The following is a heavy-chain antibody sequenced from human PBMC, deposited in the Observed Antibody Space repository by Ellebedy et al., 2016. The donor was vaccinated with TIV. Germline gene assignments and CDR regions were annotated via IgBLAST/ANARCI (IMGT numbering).Heavy chain of an antibody. CDR2: ISGSASTW. D-gene: IGHD1-1*01. CDR1: GFTFRSHE. V-gene: IGHV3-48*03. CDR3: ARVGLMGRRAGDWHDS. Sequence: PGGSLRLSCAASGFTFRSHEMTWVRQAPGKGLEWVSHISGSASTWYYADSVKGRFTISRDNTKNSLYLQMDSLRVEDTAVYYCARVGLMGRRAGDWHDSWGRGTLVIVSS. J-gene: IGHJ5*01.